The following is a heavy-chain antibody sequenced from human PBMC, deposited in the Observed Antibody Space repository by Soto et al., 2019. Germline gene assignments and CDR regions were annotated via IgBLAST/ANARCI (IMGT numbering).Heavy chain of an antibody. CDR1: GFTFSSYA. D-gene: IGHD3-22*01. V-gene: IGHV3-30-3*01. CDR2: VSYDGSKQ. CDR3: ARDRVYYYDTSGYYNFDY. J-gene: IGHJ4*02. Sequence: QVQLVESGGGVVQPGRSLRASCAASGFTFSSYAMHWVRQAPGKGLEWVAVVSYDGSKQFYADSVEGRFTISRDSSKSTQYLHMDNLRDEDTAVYYCARDRVYYYDTSGYYNFDYWGQGTLVTVSS.